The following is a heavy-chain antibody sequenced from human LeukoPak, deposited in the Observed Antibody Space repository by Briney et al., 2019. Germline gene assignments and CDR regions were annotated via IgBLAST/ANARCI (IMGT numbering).Heavy chain of an antibody. J-gene: IGHJ4*02. D-gene: IGHD3-22*01. Sequence: SQTLSLTCAISGDSVSSNSVTWNWIRQSPSRGLEWLGRTYYRSKWYNDYAVSVKSRITINPDTSKNQFSLQLNSVTPEDTAMYYCARDYYDSSGRPNFDYWGQGTLVTVSS. V-gene: IGHV6-1*01. CDR1: GDSVSSNSVT. CDR3: ARDYYDSSGRPNFDY. CDR2: TYYRSKWYN.